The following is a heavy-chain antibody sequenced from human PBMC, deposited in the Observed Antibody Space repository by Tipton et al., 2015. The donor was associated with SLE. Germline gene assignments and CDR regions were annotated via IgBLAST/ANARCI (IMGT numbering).Heavy chain of an antibody. CDR1: GYTFTTIA. CDR2: ISTNTGNP. CDR3: ATASLTSGHGTFY. V-gene: IGHV7-4-1*02. J-gene: IGHJ4*02. Sequence: QLVQSGSELKKPGASVTVSCKASGYTFTTIAMNWVRQAPGQGPEWMGWISTNTGNPTYAQGFTGRFVFSLDTSVSTAYLHITSLKAEDTAVYYCATASLTSGHGTFYWGQGTLVTVSS. D-gene: IGHD1-14*01.